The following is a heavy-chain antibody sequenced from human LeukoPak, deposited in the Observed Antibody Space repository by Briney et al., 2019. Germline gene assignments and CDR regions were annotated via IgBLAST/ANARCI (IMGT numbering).Heavy chain of an antibody. J-gene: IGHJ4*02. CDR3: VRGERQWDQFDY. V-gene: IGHV3-30*02. Sequence: GGSLRLSCAASGLAFSSCGMHWVRQAPGKGLEWVAFLQYDASFETYADSVKGRFTISRDNSKNTLYLQMNSLRAEDTAVYYCVRGERQWDQFDYWGQGTPVTVSS. CDR2: LQYDASFE. CDR1: GLAFSSCG. D-gene: IGHD1-26*01.